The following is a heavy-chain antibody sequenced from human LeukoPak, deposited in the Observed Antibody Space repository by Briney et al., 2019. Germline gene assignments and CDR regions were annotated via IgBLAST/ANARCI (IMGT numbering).Heavy chain of an antibody. V-gene: IGHV1-8*01. CDR3: ARIIAVAGPGAFDI. D-gene: IGHD6-19*01. CDR1: GYTFTSHD. Sequence: ASVKVSCKASGYTFTSHDINWVRQATGQGLEWMGWMNPNSGNTGYAQKFQGRVTMTRNTSISTAYLELSSLRSEDTAVYYCARIIAVAGPGAFDIWGQGTMVTVSS. J-gene: IGHJ3*02. CDR2: MNPNSGNT.